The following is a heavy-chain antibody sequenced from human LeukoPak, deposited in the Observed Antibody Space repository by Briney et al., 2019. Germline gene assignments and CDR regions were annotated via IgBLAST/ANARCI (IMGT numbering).Heavy chain of an antibody. CDR3: ASPRTRRITIFGVVKALGEFDY. Sequence: GESLRLSCGASGFTFSSYAMSWVRQAPGKGLEWVSAISGSGGSTYYADSVKGRFTISRDNSKNTLYLQMNSLRVEDTAVYYCASPRTRRITIFGVVKALGEFDYWGQGTLVTVSS. V-gene: IGHV3-23*01. CDR1: GFTFSSYA. D-gene: IGHD3-3*01. J-gene: IGHJ4*02. CDR2: ISGSGGST.